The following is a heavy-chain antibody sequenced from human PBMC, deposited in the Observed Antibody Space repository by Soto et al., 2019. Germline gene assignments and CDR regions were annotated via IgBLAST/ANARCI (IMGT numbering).Heavy chain of an antibody. Sequence: SETLSLTCTVSGGSISSYYWSWIRQPPGKGLEWIGYIYYSGSTNYNPSLKSRVTISVDTSKNQFSLKLSSVTDADTDVYYCARDLLVRGGYYYGTDVWGQGTTVTVSS. J-gene: IGHJ6*02. CDR3: ARDLLVRGGYYYGTDV. V-gene: IGHV4-59*01. D-gene: IGHD3-10*01. CDR2: IYYSGST. CDR1: GGSISSYY.